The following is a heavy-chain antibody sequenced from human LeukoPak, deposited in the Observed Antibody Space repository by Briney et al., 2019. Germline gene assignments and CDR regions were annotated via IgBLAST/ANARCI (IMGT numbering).Heavy chain of an antibody. D-gene: IGHD3-10*01. V-gene: IGHV3-33*06. J-gene: IGHJ3*02. CDR3: AKDRGYGSGAFDI. Sequence: GGSLRLSCAASGFTFSNYWMHWVRQAPGKGLEWVAVIWYDGSNKYYADSVKGRVTISRDNSKNTLYLQMNSLRAEDTAVYYCAKDRGYGSGAFDIWGQGTMVTVSS. CDR2: IWYDGSNK. CDR1: GFTFSNYW.